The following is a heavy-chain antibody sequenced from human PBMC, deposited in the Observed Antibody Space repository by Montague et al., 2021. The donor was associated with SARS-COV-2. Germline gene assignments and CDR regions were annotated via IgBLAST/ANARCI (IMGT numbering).Heavy chain of an antibody. Sequence: SETLSLTCSVSGGSINNYFWGWIRQSPGKGLEWVGNMHSTGSTAYNPSLKSRVIISVDTSKTQISLKLSSVSAADTALYYCARAVVGAKTATIESWGQGTLVTVSS. D-gene: IGHD2-15*01. CDR2: MHSTGST. CDR3: ARAVVGAKTATIES. CDR1: GGSINNYF. V-gene: IGHV4-59*01. J-gene: IGHJ4*02.